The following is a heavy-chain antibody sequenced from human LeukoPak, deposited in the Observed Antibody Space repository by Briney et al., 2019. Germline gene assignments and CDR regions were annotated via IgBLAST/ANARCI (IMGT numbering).Heavy chain of an antibody. CDR1: GFTFSSYA. J-gene: IGHJ4*02. CDR3: AKDHQLYCSGGSCYPELFDY. V-gene: IGHV3-23*01. Sequence: GGSLRLSCAASGFTFSSYAMSWVRQAPGKGLEWVSAISGSGGSTYYADSVKGRFTISRDNSKNTLYLQMNSLRAEDTAVYYCAKDHQLYCSGGSCYPELFDYWGQGTLVTVSS. D-gene: IGHD2-15*01. CDR2: ISGSGGST.